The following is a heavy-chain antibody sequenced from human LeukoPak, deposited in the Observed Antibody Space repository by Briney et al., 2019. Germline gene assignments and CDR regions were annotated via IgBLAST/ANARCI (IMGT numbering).Heavy chain of an antibody. CDR1: GGSFSGYY. CDR2: INHSGST. J-gene: IGHJ4*02. CDR3: ARNPYCSSTSCYYFDN. V-gene: IGHV4-34*01. Sequence: PSETLSLTCAVYGGSFSGYYWSWIRQPPGKGLEWIGEINHSGSTNYNPSLKSRVTISVDTSKNQFSLKLSSVTAADTAVYYCARNPYCSSTSCYYFDNWGQGTLVTVSS. D-gene: IGHD2-2*01.